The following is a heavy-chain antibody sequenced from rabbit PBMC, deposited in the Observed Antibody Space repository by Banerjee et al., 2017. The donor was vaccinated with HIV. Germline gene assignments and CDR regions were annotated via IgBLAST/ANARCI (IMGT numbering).Heavy chain of an antibody. CDR3: ARRWDTDTKL. V-gene: IGHV1S45*01. CDR2: IYTGSSGST. Sequence: QEQLVESGGGLVQPGGTLTLTCKASGIDFSSYYYMCWVRQAPGKGLEWIACIYTGSSGSTYYASWAKGRFTISKTSSTTVTLQMTSLTAADTATYFCARRWDTDTKLWGQGTLVTVS. CDR1: GIDFSSYYY. J-gene: IGHJ3*01. D-gene: IGHD4-2*01.